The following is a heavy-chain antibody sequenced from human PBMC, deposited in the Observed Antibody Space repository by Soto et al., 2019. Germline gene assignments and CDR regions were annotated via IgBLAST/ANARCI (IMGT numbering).Heavy chain of an antibody. CDR2: INPSGGST. CDR1: GYTFTSYY. J-gene: IGHJ4*02. CDR3: ARVRFWSGYGPDQGADYFDY. D-gene: IGHD3-3*01. V-gene: IGHV1-46*01. Sequence: QVQLVQSGAEVKKPGASVKVSCKASGYTFTSYYMHWVRQAPGQGLEWMGIINPSGGSTSYAQKFQGRVTMTRDTSTGTVYMELSSLRSEDTGVYYCARVRFWSGYGPDQGADYFDYWGQGTLVTVSS.